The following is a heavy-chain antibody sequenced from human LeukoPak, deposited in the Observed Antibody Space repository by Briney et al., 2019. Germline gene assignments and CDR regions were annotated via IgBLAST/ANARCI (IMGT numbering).Heavy chain of an antibody. CDR1: GFTFTSYP. D-gene: IGHD5-12*01. Sequence: GGSLNLSCAASGFTFTSYPLSWFRQPPGKGLEWFPPISGSGYSTYYADSVKGRFTISRDNSKNTLYLQMNSLRAEDTAVYYCAKEAGYSGYDYPDYWGQGTLVTVSS. CDR2: ISGSGYST. CDR3: AKEAGYSGYDYPDY. J-gene: IGHJ4*02. V-gene: IGHV3-23*01.